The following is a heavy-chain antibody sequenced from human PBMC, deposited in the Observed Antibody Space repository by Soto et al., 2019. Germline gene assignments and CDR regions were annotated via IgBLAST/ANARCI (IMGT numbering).Heavy chain of an antibody. Sequence: EVQLVESGGGLVQPGGSLRLSCAASGFTFSDHYMDWVRQAPGKGLEWVGRTRNKANSYTTEYAASVKGRFTITREDSNNSLYLQMNSLKTEDTAVYYCARTNRGSHLHLDYWGQGTLVTVSS. V-gene: IGHV3-72*01. J-gene: IGHJ4*02. CDR2: TRNKANSYTT. CDR3: ARTNRGSHLHLDY. CDR1: GFTFSDHY. D-gene: IGHD1-26*01.